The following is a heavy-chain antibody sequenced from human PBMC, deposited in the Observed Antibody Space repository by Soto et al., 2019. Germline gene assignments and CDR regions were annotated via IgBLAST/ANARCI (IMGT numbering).Heavy chain of an antibody. CDR3: ARVPDY. CDR1: GGSISSGGYS. V-gene: IGHV4-30-2*01. Sequence: QLQLQESGSGLVKPSQTLSLTCAVSGGSISSGGYSWSWIRQPPGQGLEWIGYILHSGSTYYNPSRKSRVTIAGDRLKNQFALKLSAVTAADTAVYYWARVPDYCGQGTLVTVSS. CDR2: ILHSGST. J-gene: IGHJ4*02.